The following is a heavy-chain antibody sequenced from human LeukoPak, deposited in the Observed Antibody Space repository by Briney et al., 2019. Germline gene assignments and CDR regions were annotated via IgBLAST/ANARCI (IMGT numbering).Heavy chain of an antibody. V-gene: IGHV4-59*01. J-gene: IGHJ4*02. Sequence: SETLSLTCTVSGGSISSYYWSWIRQPPGKGLEWIGYIYYSGSTNYNPSLKSRVTISVDTSKDQFSLKLSSVTAADTAVYYCARDSAFLAFDYWGQGTLVTVSS. CDR1: GGSISSYY. CDR3: ARDSAFLAFDY. CDR2: IYYSGST. D-gene: IGHD2/OR15-2a*01.